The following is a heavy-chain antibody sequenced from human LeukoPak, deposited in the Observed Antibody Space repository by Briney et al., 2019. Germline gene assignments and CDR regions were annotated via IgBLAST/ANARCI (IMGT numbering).Heavy chain of an antibody. V-gene: IGHV3-30*04. CDR2: ISYDGSNK. CDR3: ARDSSGWDY. CDR1: GFTFSSYA. D-gene: IGHD6-19*01. Sequence: PGGSLRLSCAASGFTFSSYAMHWVRQAPGKGLEWVAVISYDGSNKYYADSVKGRFTISRDNSKNTLYLQMNSLRAEDTAVYYCARDSSGWDYWGQGTLVTVSS. J-gene: IGHJ4*02.